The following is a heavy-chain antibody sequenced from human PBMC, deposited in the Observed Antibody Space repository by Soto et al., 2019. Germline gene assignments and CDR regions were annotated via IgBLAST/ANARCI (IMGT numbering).Heavy chain of an antibody. CDR3: ARDRSTIQLWTSRGYYYGMDV. Sequence: GGSLRLSCAASGVTVSSNYMSWVRQAPGKGLEWVSVIYSGGSTYYADSVKGRFTISRDNSKNTLYLQMNSLRAEDTAVYYCARDRSTIQLWTSRGYYYGMDVWGQGTTVTVSS. J-gene: IGHJ6*02. CDR1: GVTVSSNY. V-gene: IGHV3-53*01. D-gene: IGHD5-18*01. CDR2: IYSGGST.